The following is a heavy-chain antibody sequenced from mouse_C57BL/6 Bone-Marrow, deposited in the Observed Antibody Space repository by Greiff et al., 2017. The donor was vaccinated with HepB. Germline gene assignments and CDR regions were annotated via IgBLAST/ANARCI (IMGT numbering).Heavy chain of an antibody. J-gene: IGHJ3*01. D-gene: IGHD2-5*01. CDR1: GFTFSSYA. CDR2: ISDGGSYT. V-gene: IGHV5-4*01. CDR3: AREYSNYGFAY. Sequence: VQLKESGGGLVKPGGSLKLSCAASGFTFSSYAMSWVRQTPEKRLEWVATISDGGSYTYYPDNVKGRFTISRDNAKNNLYLQMSHLKSEDTAMYYCAREYSNYGFAYWGQGTLVTVSA.